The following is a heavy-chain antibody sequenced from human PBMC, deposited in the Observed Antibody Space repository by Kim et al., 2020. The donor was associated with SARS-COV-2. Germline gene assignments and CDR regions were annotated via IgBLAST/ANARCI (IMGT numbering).Heavy chain of an antibody. J-gene: IGHJ4*02. V-gene: IGHV3-30*18. CDR3: AKRMDYYDSSGYNFDY. CDR2: ISYDGSNK. Sequence: GGSLRLSCAASGFTFSSYGMHWVRQAPGKGLEWVAVISYDGSNKYYADSVKGRFTISRDNSKNTLYLQMNSLRAEDTAVYYCAKRMDYYDSSGYNFDYWGQGTLVTVSS. CDR1: GFTFSSYG. D-gene: IGHD3-22*01.